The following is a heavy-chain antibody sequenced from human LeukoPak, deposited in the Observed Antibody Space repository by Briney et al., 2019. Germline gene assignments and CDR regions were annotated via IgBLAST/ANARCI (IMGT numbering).Heavy chain of an antibody. D-gene: IGHD3-22*01. CDR2: IYYSGST. CDR1: GGSISSYY. Sequence: NPSETLSLTCNVSGGSISSYYWSWIRQPPGKGLEWIGYIYYSGSTNYNPSLKSRVTISVDTSKNQFSLKLSSVTAADTAVYYCARGRGYDSSGYYAYWGQGTLVTVSS. V-gene: IGHV4-59*01. CDR3: ARGRGYDSSGYYAY. J-gene: IGHJ4*02.